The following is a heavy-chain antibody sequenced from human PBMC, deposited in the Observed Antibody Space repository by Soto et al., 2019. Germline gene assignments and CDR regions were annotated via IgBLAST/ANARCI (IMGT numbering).Heavy chain of an antibody. CDR3: AGAPGYSTDRGAFDI. Sequence: QVQLEQSGAEVKKPGASVKVSCKASGYTFTRYGITWVRQAPGQGLEWMGRISTYDGNTNYAQKLQGRVTMTADTSTTTAYLKLRSLTSDDPAVYYWAGAPGYSTDRGAFDIWGQGTVVTVSS. CDR2: ISTYDGNT. D-gene: IGHD6-13*01. CDR1: GYTFTRYG. V-gene: IGHV1-18*01. J-gene: IGHJ3*02.